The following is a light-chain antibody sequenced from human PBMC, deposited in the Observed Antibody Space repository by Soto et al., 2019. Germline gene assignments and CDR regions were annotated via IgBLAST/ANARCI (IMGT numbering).Light chain of an antibody. J-gene: IGLJ1*01. CDR2: EVS. CDR3: FSYTSSSTYV. Sequence: QSALTQPASVSGSPGQSITISCTGTSSDVGSHNFVSWYQQRPGKAPKLMIFEVSNRPSGISNRFSGSKSGNTASLTISGLQAEDEADYYCFSYTSSSTYVFGIGTKLTVL. V-gene: IGLV2-14*02. CDR1: SSDVGSHNF.